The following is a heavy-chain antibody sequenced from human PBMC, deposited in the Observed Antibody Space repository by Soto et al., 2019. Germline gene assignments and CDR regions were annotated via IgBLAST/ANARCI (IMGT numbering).Heavy chain of an antibody. J-gene: IGHJ4*02. D-gene: IGHD2-15*01. V-gene: IGHV3-30*18. CDR2: ISYDGSNK. Sequence: PGGSLRLSCAASGFTFSSYGMHWVRQAPGKGLEWVAVISYDGSNKYYADSVKGRFTISRDNSKNTLYLQMNSLRAEDTAVYYCAKGSCSGGSCYLDYWGQGTLVTVSS. CDR1: GFTFSSYG. CDR3: AKGSCSGGSCYLDY.